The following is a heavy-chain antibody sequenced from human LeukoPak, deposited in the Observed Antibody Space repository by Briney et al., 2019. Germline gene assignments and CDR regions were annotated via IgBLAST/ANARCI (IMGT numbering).Heavy chain of an antibody. Sequence: PRASVKVSCKASGYTFTSYYMHWVRQAPGQGLEWMGWISAYNGNTNYAQKLQGRVTMTTDTSTSTAYMELRSLRSDDTAVYYCARDKGAGTRPVAANPLTYFDYWGQGTLVTVSS. CDR2: ISAYNGNT. D-gene: IGHD6-25*01. J-gene: IGHJ4*02. CDR1: GYTFTSYY. CDR3: ARDKGAGTRPVAANPLTYFDY. V-gene: IGHV1-18*04.